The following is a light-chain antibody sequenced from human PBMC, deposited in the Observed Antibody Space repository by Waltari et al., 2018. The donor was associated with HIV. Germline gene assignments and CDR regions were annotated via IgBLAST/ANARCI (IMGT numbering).Light chain of an antibody. Sequence: DIQMTQSPSSLSASVGDRVTITCRASQSISSYLNWYQQKPRKAPKLLIYAASSLQSGVPSRFSGSGSGTDFTLTISSLQPEDFVTYYCQQSYSTLLYTFGQGTKLEIK. CDR2: AAS. J-gene: IGKJ2*01. CDR3: QQSYSTLLYT. CDR1: QSISSY. V-gene: IGKV1-39*01.